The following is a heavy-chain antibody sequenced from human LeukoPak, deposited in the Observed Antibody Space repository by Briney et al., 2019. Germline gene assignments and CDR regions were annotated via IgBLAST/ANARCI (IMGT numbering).Heavy chain of an antibody. CDR3: ARGLARWRKYNWFDP. V-gene: IGHV1-8*01. D-gene: IGHD4-23*01. Sequence: GASVTVSCKASGYTFTSYDINWVRQATGQGLEWMGWMNPNSGNTGYAQKFQGRVTMTRNTSISTAYMELSSLRSEDTAVYYCARGLARWRKYNWFDPWGQGTLVTVSS. CDR1: GYTFTSYD. CDR2: MNPNSGNT. J-gene: IGHJ5*02.